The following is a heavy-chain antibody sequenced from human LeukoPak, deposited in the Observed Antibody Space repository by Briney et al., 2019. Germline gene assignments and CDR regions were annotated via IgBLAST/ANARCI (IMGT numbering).Heavy chain of an antibody. V-gene: IGHV3-48*03. CDR1: GFTFSSYE. J-gene: IGHJ4*02. Sequence: GGSLRLSCAASGFTFSSYEMKWVPGSPGKGLERVSDISSSGSTIYYADSVKGRFTISRDNDKNSRYLQRNSLSAEDTAVYFCTRGGVDYYGSGTYYLMYYFDYWGQGALVTVSS. D-gene: IGHD3-10*01. CDR2: ISSSGSTI. CDR3: TRGGVDYYGSGTYYLMYYFDY.